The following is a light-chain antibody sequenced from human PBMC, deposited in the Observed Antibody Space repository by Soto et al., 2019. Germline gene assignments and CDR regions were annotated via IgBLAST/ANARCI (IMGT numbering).Light chain of an antibody. CDR2: DVS. Sequence: QSALTQPASVSGSPGQSITISCIGTSSDVGGYNYVSWYQQHPGKAPKLMIQDVSDRPSGVSNRFSGSKSGNTASLTISGLQDEDEADYYCSSYSSSTTLVVFGGGTKLTVL. CDR3: SSYSSSTTLVV. V-gene: IGLV2-14*01. CDR1: SSDVGGYNY. J-gene: IGLJ2*01.